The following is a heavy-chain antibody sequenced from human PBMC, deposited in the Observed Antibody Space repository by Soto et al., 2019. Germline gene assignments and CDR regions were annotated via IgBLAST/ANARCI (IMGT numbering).Heavy chain of an antibody. D-gene: IGHD2-2*01. CDR3: ARDLLGPAALYYYYGMDV. CDR2: IIPILGIA. CDR1: GGTFSSYT. Sequence: QVQLVQSGAEVKKPGSSVKVSCKASGGTFSSYTISWVRQAPGQGLEWMGRIIPILGIANYAQKFQGRVTITADKSTSTAYMELSSLRSEDTAVYYCARDLLGPAALYYYYGMDVWGQGTTVTVSS. J-gene: IGHJ6*02. V-gene: IGHV1-69*08.